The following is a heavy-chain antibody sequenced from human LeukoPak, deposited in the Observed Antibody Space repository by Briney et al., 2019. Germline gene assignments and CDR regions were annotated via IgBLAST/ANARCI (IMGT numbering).Heavy chain of an antibody. CDR2: IYYSGST. Sequence: PSETLSLTCTVSGGSISSYYWSWIRQPPGKGLEWIGYIYYSGSTNYNPSLKSRVTISVDTSKNQFSLKLSSVTAADTAVYYCAGDALDCSGGSCYHTEYFDYWGQGTLVTVSS. V-gene: IGHV4-59*01. D-gene: IGHD2-15*01. CDR3: AGDALDCSGGSCYHTEYFDY. CDR1: GGSISSYY. J-gene: IGHJ4*02.